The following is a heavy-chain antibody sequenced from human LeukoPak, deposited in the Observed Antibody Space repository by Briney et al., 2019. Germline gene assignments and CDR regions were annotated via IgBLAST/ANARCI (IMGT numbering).Heavy chain of an antibody. CDR3: ATPIYDYVWGSYRYKYDY. D-gene: IGHD3-16*02. CDR2: LSGSGGST. V-gene: IGHV3-23*01. CDR1: GFTFSRYA. Sequence: GGSLRLSCAASGFTFSRYAMRWVRQAPGKGLEWVSALSGSGGSTYYAESVKGRFNISRDNSKNTLYLQMNSLRAEDTAVYYCATPIYDYVWGSYRYKYDYWGQGTLVTVSS. J-gene: IGHJ4*02.